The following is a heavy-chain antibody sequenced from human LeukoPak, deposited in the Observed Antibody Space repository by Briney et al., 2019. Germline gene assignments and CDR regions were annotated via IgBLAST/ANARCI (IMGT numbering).Heavy chain of an antibody. CDR3: ASGMRVGPNI. Sequence: PGGSLRLSCAASGFTFGPYTTNGVRQAPGKGLEWVSYISSSSDTIYYADSVKGRFTISRDNAKNSLYLQMNSLRAEDTAVYYCASGMRVGPNIWGQGTLVTVSS. D-gene: IGHD1-26*01. CDR2: ISSSSDTI. CDR1: GFTFGPYT. V-gene: IGHV3-48*04. J-gene: IGHJ4*02.